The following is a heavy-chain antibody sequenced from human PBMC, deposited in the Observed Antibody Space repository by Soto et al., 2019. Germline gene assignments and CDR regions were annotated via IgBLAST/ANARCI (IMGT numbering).Heavy chain of an antibody. CDR2: VYYRGTT. CDR3: VRHQRYSSGWYIDY. Sequence: KTSETLSLTCTVSGGSINSNNYYWGWIRQPPGKGLEWIGNVYYRGTTYYNPSLKGRVTISVDTSKNQFSLKLSSVTAADTAVFFCVRHQRYSSGWYIDYWGQGTLVTVSS. J-gene: IGHJ4*02. CDR1: GGSINSNNYY. V-gene: IGHV4-39*01. D-gene: IGHD6-19*01.